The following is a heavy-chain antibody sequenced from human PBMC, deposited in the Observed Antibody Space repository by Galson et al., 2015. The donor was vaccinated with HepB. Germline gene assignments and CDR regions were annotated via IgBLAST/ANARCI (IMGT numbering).Heavy chain of an antibody. CDR3: ARAGYCSGGSCEGLYYYMDV. V-gene: IGHV1-46*03. J-gene: IGHJ6*03. Sequence: SVKVSCKASGYTFTSYYMHWVRQAPGQGLEWMGIINPSGGSTSYAQKFQGRVTMTRDTSTSTVYMELSSLRSEDTAVYYCARAGYCSGGSCEGLYYYMDVWGKGTTVTVSS. D-gene: IGHD2-15*01. CDR2: INPSGGST. CDR1: GYTFTSYY.